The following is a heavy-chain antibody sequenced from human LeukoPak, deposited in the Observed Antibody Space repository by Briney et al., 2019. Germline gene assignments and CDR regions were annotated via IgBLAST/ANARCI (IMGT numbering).Heavy chain of an antibody. CDR2: MNPNSGNT. CDR1: GYTFTIYD. V-gene: IGHV1-8*01. Sequence: GASVKVSCKAPGYTFTIYDINWGRQATGQGLEWMGWMNPNSGNTAYAQKFQGRVTMTRNTSISTAYMELSSLRSEDTAVYYCAICLDYYDSSGYKPIDYWGQGTLVTVSS. J-gene: IGHJ4*02. CDR3: AICLDYYDSSGYKPIDY. D-gene: IGHD3-22*01.